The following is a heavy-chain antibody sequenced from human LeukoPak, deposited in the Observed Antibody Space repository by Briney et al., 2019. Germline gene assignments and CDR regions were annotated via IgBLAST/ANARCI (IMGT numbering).Heavy chain of an antibody. V-gene: IGHV1-18*01. CDR2: ISAYNGNT. J-gene: IGHJ4*02. CDR1: GYTFASYG. D-gene: IGHD5-18*01. CDR3: ARDRVFVDTAIVSPVQYFDY. Sequence: ASVKVSCKASGYTFASYGISWVRQAPGQGLEWMGWISAYNGNTNYAQKLQGRVTMTTATSTSTAYMELRSLRADGTAVYYCARDRVFVDTAIVSPVQYFDYWGQGTLVTVSS.